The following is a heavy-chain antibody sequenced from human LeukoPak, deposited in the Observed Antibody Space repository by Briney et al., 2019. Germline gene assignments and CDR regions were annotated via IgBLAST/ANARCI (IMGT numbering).Heavy chain of an antibody. CDR2: INHSGST. J-gene: IGHJ4*02. V-gene: IGHV4-34*01. CDR3: ARRYYFDY. Sequence: SDTLSLTCAVYGGSFSGYYWSWIRQPPGKGLEWIGEINHSGSTNYNPSLKSRVTISVDTSKNQFSLKLSSVTAADTAVYYCARRYYFDYWGQGTLVTVSS. CDR1: GGSFSGYY.